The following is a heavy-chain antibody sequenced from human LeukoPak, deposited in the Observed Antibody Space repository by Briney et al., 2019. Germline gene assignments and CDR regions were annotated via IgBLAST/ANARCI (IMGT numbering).Heavy chain of an antibody. CDR3: ARDSRRGYSYGYFSWFDP. CDR2: IYTSGST. V-gene: IGHV4-4*07. J-gene: IGHJ5*02. CDR1: GGSISSYY. D-gene: IGHD5-18*01. Sequence: SETLSLTCTVSGGSISSYYWSWIRQPAGKGLEWIGRIYTSGSTNYNPSLKSRVTMSVDTSKNQFSLKLSSVTAADTAVYYCARDSRRGYSYGYFSWFDPWGQGTLVTVSS.